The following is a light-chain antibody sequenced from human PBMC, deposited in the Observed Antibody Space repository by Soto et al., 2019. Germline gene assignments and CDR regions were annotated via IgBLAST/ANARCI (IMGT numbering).Light chain of an antibody. CDR1: QSVSSSY. Sequence: EIVGKESTGTLSLSPGEIATLSFRASQSVSSSYLAWYQQKPGQAPRLLIYGASSRATGIPDRFSGSGSGTDFTLTITRLEPEDFAMYYCQRYDSFRTFGQGSKVDIK. J-gene: IGKJ1*01. V-gene: IGKV3-20*01. CDR2: GAS. CDR3: QRYDSFRT.